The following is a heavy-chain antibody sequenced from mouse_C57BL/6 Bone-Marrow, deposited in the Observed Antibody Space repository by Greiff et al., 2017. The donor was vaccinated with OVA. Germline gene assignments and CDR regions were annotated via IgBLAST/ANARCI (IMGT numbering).Heavy chain of an antibody. CDR3: ARLRLRIAY. J-gene: IGHJ3*01. Sequence: QVQLQQPGAELVRPGTSVKLSCKASGYTFTSYWMHWVKQRPGQGLEWIGVIDPSDSYTNYNQKFKGKATLTVDTSSSTAYMQLSSLTSEDSAVYYCARLRLRIAYWGQGTLVTVSA. CDR2: IDPSDSYT. CDR1: GYTFTSYW. V-gene: IGHV1-59*01. D-gene: IGHD3-2*02.